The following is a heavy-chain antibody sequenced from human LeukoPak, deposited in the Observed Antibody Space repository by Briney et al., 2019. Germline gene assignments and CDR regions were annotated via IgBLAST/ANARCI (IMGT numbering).Heavy chain of an antibody. Sequence: PSETLSLTGTVSGGSISSSNYYWGWIRQPPGKGLEWIGNIYYSGSTYYKPSLKTRVTISVDTSKNQFSLKLTSVTAADTAVYYCARHASVDGNWPRPLDYWGQGSLVTVSS. V-gene: IGHV4-39*01. D-gene: IGHD6-19*01. CDR2: IYYSGST. CDR3: ARHASVDGNWPRPLDY. J-gene: IGHJ4*02. CDR1: GGSISSSNYY.